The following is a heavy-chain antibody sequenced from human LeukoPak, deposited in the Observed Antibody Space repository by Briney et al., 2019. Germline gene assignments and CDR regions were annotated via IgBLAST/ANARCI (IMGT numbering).Heavy chain of an antibody. Sequence: NPGGSLRLSCAASGFTFSSYSMNWVRQAPGKGLEWVSSISSSTSYIYYADSVKGRFTISRDNAKNSLYLQMNSLRAEDTAVYYCARDDYATTSFDPWGQGTLVTVSS. V-gene: IGHV3-21*04. J-gene: IGHJ5*02. CDR1: GFTFSSYS. CDR2: ISSSTSYI. D-gene: IGHD4/OR15-4a*01. CDR3: ARDDYATTSFDP.